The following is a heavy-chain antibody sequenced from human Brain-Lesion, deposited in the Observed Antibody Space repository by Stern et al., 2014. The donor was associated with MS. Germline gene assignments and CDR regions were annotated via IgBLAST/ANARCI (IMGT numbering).Heavy chain of an antibody. Sequence: VQLVESGPGLVKPSGTLSLTCAVSGGSISSSNWWSWVRQSPGKGLEWIGESDHSGSTIYNPSLKSRVTVYVDKSKTRFPLTLSSVTAADTAVYFCARFPASRPHVFDSWGQGTLVTVSS. CDR1: GGSISSSNW. CDR3: ARFPASRPHVFDS. CDR2: SDHSGST. V-gene: IGHV4-4*02. D-gene: IGHD6-13*01. J-gene: IGHJ4*02.